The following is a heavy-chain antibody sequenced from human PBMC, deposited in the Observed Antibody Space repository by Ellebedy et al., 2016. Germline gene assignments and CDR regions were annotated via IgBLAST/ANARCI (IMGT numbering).Heavy chain of an antibody. CDR2: IYHSGST. CDR3: ARGLGYYEGDY. Sequence: SETLSLTXTVSGYSISSGYYWGWIRQPPGKGLEWIGSIYHSGSTYYNPSLKSRVTISVDTSKNQFSLKLSSVTAADTAVYYCARGLGYYEGDYWGQGTLVTVSS. D-gene: IGHD3-22*01. V-gene: IGHV4-38-2*02. CDR1: GYSISSGYY. J-gene: IGHJ4*02.